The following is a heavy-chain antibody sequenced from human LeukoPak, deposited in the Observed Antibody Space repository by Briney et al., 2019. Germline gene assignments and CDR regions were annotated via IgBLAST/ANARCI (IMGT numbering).Heavy chain of an antibody. J-gene: IGHJ4*02. CDR3: ARAMSYYFDY. CDR2: IWFDGSEK. D-gene: IGHD3-10*01. V-gene: IGHV3-33*01. Sequence: GRSLTLSCAATRFGFSRYGMHWVRLAAGKELEWVGLIWFDGSEKYYAESVKGRFTISRDNSKNTVYLQVNSLRAEDTAVYHCARAMSYYFDYWGPGTLVTVSS. CDR1: RFGFSRYG.